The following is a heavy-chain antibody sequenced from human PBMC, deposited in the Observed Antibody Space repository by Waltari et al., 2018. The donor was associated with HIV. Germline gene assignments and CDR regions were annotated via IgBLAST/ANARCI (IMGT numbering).Heavy chain of an antibody. D-gene: IGHD1-26*01. CDR3: ARALGRGSYYGGFDY. V-gene: IGHV1-69*02. CDR1: GGTFSSYT. J-gene: IGHJ4*02. Sequence: QVQLVQSGAEVKKPGSSVKVSCKASGGTFSSYTISWVRQAPGQGLGWMGRIMPIRGIANYGQKFQGRGTMTADKSTSTAYMELSSLRSEDTAVYYCARALGRGSYYGGFDYWGQGTLVTVSS. CDR2: IMPIRGIA.